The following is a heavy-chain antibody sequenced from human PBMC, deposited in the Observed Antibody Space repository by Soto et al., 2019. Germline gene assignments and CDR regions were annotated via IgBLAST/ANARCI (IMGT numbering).Heavy chain of an antibody. CDR2: VYFSGST. D-gene: IGHD6-6*01. J-gene: IGHJ4*02. CDR1: GDSVSSGDYY. V-gene: IGHV4-61*08. Sequence: SETLSLTCSVSGDSVSSGDYYWSWIRQPPGKGLEWIGHVYFSGSTNYIPSLKSRLTMSVDTAKNQFSLKLNSVTAADTAVYYCAKDQAARPLGPNTAFDYWGQGTLVTVS. CDR3: AKDQAARPLGPNTAFDY.